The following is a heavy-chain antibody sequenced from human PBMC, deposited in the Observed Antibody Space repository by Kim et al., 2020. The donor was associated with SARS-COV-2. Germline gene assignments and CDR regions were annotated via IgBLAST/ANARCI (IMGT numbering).Heavy chain of an antibody. CDR2: IYYSGST. CDR1: GGSISSGGYY. V-gene: IGHV4-31*03. D-gene: IGHD3-22*01. J-gene: IGHJ4*02. Sequence: SETLSLTCTVSGGSISSGGYYWSWIRQHPGKGLEWIGYIYYSGSTYYNPSLKSRVTISVDTSKNQFSLKLSSVTAADTAVYYCARVHSSGYYPDYWGQGTLVTVSS. CDR3: ARVHSSGYYPDY.